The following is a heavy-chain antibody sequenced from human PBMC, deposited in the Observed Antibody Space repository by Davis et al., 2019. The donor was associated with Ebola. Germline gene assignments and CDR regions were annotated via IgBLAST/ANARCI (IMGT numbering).Heavy chain of an antibody. CDR3: VTFIWGYDRFDYSYGVDV. D-gene: IGHD3-22*01. CDR2: ISYDGSNK. Sequence: GESLKISCAASGFTFSCYAMHWVRQAPGKGLERVAVISYDGSNKYYADSVNGRFTISRDNSKNTLYLQMSSLRPEDTAVYYCVTFIWGYDRFDYSYGVDVWGQGTTVTVSS. V-gene: IGHV3-30*14. J-gene: IGHJ6*02. CDR1: GFTFSCYA.